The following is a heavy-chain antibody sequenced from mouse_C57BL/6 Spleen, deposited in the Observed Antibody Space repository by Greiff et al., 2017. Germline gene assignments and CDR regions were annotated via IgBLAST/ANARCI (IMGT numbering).Heavy chain of an antibody. V-gene: IGHV1-39*01. CDR3: AKKGNSYYYGLMDN. J-gene: IGHJ4*01. Sequence: VQLQQSGPELVKPGASVTISCKASGYSFTDYNMNWVKQSNGKSLEWIGVINPNYGTTSYNQKFKGKATLTVDQSSSTAYMQLNSLTSEDSAVYYCAKKGNSYYYGLMDNWGQGTSVTVSS. D-gene: IGHD1-1*01. CDR1: GYSFTDYN. CDR2: INPNYGTT.